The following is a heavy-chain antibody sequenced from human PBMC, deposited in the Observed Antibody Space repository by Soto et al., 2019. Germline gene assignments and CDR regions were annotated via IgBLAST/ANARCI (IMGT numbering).Heavy chain of an antibody. D-gene: IGHD3-3*01. CDR1: GASITASGYY. Sequence: QVLLQEAGPGLVKPSQTLSLTCTVSGASITASGYYWTWIRQRPGNGLEWIGYTFHSGGTYYNPSLRSRSTISVDVSRDQISLRLTSVTAADTAVYYCAIERQSFARAMDVWGQGTSVTVSS. V-gene: IGHV4-31*03. J-gene: IGHJ6*02. CDR3: AIERQSFARAMDV. CDR2: TFHSGGT.